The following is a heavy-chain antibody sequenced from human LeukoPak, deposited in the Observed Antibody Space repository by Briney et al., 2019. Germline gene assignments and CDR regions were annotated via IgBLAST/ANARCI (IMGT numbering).Heavy chain of an antibody. V-gene: IGHV3-53*01. CDR3: AKGIESSGTYYTCFDY. CDR1: GFTVSSNY. CDR2: IYSGGST. D-gene: IGHD1-26*01. Sequence: GSLRLSCAASGFTVSSNYMSWVRQAPGKGLEWVSVIYSGGSTYYADSVKGRFTISRDISTNTLYLQMNSLRAEDTAVYYCAKGIESSGTYYTCFDYWGQGTLVTVSS. J-gene: IGHJ4*02.